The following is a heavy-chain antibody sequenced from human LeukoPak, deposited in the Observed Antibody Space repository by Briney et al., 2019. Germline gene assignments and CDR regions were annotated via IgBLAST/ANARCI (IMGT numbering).Heavy chain of an antibody. CDR3: TSANYGPAY. D-gene: IGHD5-24*01. J-gene: IGHJ4*02. CDR1: GFTFDDYG. Sequence: GGSLRLSCAASGFTFDDYGMSWVRQAPGKGLEWVSGINWNGGSTGYADSVKGRFTISKDNAKNSLYLQMNSLRAEDTAVYYCTSANYGPAYWGQGTLVTVSS. V-gene: IGHV3-20*04. CDR2: INWNGGST.